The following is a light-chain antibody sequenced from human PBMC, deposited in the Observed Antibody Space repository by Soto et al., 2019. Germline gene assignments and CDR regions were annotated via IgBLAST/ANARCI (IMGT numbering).Light chain of an antibody. CDR1: QSVLYSSNNKNY. Sequence: DIVMTQSPDSLAVSLGERATINCKSSQSVLYSSNNKNYLAWYQQKPGQPPKLLIYWASTRDSGVPDRFSGSGSGTDFTLTISSLQAEDVAVYYCQQCYRTPLTFGGGTKVEI. V-gene: IGKV4-1*01. J-gene: IGKJ4*01. CDR2: WAS. CDR3: QQCYRTPLT.